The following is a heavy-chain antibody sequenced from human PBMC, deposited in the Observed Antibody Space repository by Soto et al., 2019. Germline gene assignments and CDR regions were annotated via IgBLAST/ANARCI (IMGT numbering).Heavy chain of an antibody. CDR1: GYTFTSYD. CDR2: MNPNSGNT. CDR3: ARRAQHLDWFDP. Sequence: GXSVKVSCKASGYTFTSYDINWVRQATGQGLEWMGWMNPNSGNTGYAQKFQGRVTMTRNTSISTAYMELSSLRSEDTAVYYCARRAQHLDWFDPWGQGSLVTVSS. J-gene: IGHJ5*02. D-gene: IGHD6-13*01. V-gene: IGHV1-8*01.